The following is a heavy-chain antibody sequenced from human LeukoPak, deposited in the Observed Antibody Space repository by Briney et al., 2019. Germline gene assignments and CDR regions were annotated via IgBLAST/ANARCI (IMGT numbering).Heavy chain of an antibody. CDR2: IIPIFGTA. D-gene: IGHD2-21*01. V-gene: IGHV1-69*13. J-gene: IGHJ5*02. CDR3: ARAYCGGDCYTYRNWFDP. Sequence: SVKVSCKASGGTFSSYAISWVRQAPGQGLEWMGGIIPIFGTANYAQKFQGRVTITADESTSTAYMELSSLRSEDTAVDYCARAYCGGDCYTYRNWFDPWGQGTLVTVSS. CDR1: GGTFSSYA.